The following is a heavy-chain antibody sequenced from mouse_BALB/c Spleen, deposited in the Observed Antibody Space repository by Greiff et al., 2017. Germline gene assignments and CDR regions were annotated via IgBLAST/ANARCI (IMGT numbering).Heavy chain of an antibody. Sequence: QVQLKESGAELAKPGASVKMSCKASGYTFTSYWMHWVKQRPGQGLEWIGYINPSTGYTEYNQKFKDKATLTADKSSSTAYMQLSSLTSEDSAVYYCARGLRLTVDYWGQGTTLTVSS. CDR3: ARGLRLTVDY. D-gene: IGHD1-2*01. CDR2: INPSTGYT. CDR1: GYTFTSYW. J-gene: IGHJ2*01. V-gene: IGHV1-7*01.